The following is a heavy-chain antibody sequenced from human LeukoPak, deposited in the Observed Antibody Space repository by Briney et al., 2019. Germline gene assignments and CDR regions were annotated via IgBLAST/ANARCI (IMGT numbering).Heavy chain of an antibody. CDR1: GGSISSYY. CDR2: IYYSGST. Sequence: SETLSLTCTVSGGSISSYYWSWIRQPPGKGLEWIGYIYYSGSTNYNPSLKSRVTISVDTSKNQFSLKLSSVTAADTAVYYCARGRGGYNYYYFDYWGQGTLVTVSS. CDR3: ARGRGGYNYYYFDY. J-gene: IGHJ4*02. D-gene: IGHD5-24*01. V-gene: IGHV4-59*01.